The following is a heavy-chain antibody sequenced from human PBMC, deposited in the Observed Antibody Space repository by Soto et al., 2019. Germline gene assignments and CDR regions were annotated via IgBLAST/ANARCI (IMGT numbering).Heavy chain of an antibody. J-gene: IGHJ4*02. CDR1: GFTFSSYV. CDR2: ISPSGGNT. Sequence: GGSLRLSCAASGFTFSSYVMNWVRLAPGKGLEWVSGISPSGGNTYYADSVKGRFTISRDNSKNTLYLQMNSLRAEDTAVYYCAKGFVGVCYHWSYDFDSWGQGALLTISS. D-gene: IGHD2-8*01. CDR3: AKGFVGVCYHWSYDFDS. V-gene: IGHV3-23*01.